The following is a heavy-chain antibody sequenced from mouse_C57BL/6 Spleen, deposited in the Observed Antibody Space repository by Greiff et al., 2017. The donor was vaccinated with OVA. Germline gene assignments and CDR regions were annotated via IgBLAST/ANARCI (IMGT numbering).Heavy chain of an antibody. CDR3: ASTTVVAPYFDY. D-gene: IGHD1-1*01. V-gene: IGHV1-19*01. CDR1: GYTFTDYY. CDR2: INPYNGGT. J-gene: IGHJ2*01. Sequence: VQLQQSGPVLVKPGASVKMSCKASGYTFTDYYMNWVKQSHGKSLEWIGVINPYNGGTSYNQKFKGKATLTVDKSSSTAYMELKSLTSEDSAVYYCASTTVVAPYFDYWGQGTTLTVSS.